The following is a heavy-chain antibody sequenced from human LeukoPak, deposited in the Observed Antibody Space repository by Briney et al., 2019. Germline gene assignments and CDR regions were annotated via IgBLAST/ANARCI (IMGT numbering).Heavy chain of an antibody. CDR3: ARGTEKTRISGYYSFDH. D-gene: IGHD5-12*01. J-gene: IGHJ4*02. CDR2: VYTSGTT. Sequence: SETLSPTCTVSGGSISGYFWTWIRQPAGKELEWIGRVYTSGTTYYNPSLESRVTISLDTFNNQFSLRVTSVTAADTAIYYCARGTEKTRISGYYSFDHWGRGLLVTVSS. CDR1: GGSISGYF. V-gene: IGHV4-4*07.